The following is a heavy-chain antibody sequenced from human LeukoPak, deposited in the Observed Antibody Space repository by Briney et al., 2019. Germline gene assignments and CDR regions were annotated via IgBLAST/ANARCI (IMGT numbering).Heavy chain of an antibody. J-gene: IGHJ4*02. V-gene: IGHV3-7*03. Sequence: PGGSLRLSCAASGFTFSSYWMSWVRQAPGKGLEWVANIKQDGSEKYYVDSVKGRFTISRDNAKNSLYLQMNSLRAEDTAVYYCATFGWFGELYYFDYWGQGTLVTVSS. D-gene: IGHD3-10*01. CDR1: GFTFSSYW. CDR3: ATFGWFGELYYFDY. CDR2: IKQDGSEK.